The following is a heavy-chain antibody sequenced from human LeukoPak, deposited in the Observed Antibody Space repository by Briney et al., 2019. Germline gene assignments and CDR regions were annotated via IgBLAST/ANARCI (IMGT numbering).Heavy chain of an antibody. CDR2: VSWNSDII. CDR3: AKDKGLGNHLWGGYWYFDL. J-gene: IGHJ2*01. CDR1: GFNFNDYA. Sequence: PGGSLRLSCAASGFNFNDYAMHWVRVAPGKGLEWVSGVSWNSDIIAYGDSVKGRFTISRDNAENSLYLEMNSLTTEDTALYYCAKDKGLGNHLWGGYWYFDLWGRGTLVTVSS. D-gene: IGHD3-16*01. V-gene: IGHV3-9*01.